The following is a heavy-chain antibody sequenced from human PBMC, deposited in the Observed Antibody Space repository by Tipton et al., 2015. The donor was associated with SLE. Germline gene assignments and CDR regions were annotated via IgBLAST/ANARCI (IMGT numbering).Heavy chain of an antibody. D-gene: IGHD3-10*01. Sequence: GSLRLSCAASTLTVGSNYMSWVRQAPGKGLEWVSLIDNNGGTYYADSVKGRFTISRDNSRNTVYLQMNSLRVEDTALYYCVRETYYGGSLGAFDIWGQGTMVTASA. CDR3: VRETYYGGSLGAFDI. V-gene: IGHV3-66*03. J-gene: IGHJ3*02. CDR1: TLTVGSNY. CDR2: IDNNGGT.